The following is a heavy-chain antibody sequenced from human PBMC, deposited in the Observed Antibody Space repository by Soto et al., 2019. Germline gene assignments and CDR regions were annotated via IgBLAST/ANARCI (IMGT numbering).Heavy chain of an antibody. CDR3: ARPDEGGYSSNHHYYYALDV. CDR2: IIPIFDIT. D-gene: IGHD3-22*01. J-gene: IGHJ6*02. Sequence: QVQLVQSGAEVKKPGSSVKVSCKASGGTFRSYSISWVRQAPGQGLEWMGGIIPIFDITNYAQKFQGRVTITADESRSTAYMELSSLGSDDTAVYYCARPDEGGYSSNHHYYYALDVWCQGTTVTV. CDR1: GGTFRSYS. V-gene: IGHV1-69*01.